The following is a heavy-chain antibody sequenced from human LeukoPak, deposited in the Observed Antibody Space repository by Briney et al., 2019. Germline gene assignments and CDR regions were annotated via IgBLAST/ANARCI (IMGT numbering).Heavy chain of an antibody. V-gene: IGHV4-39*01. J-gene: IGHJ4*01. CDR3: ASRVYGLGSFNY. Sequence: SETLSLTCTVSGDSISSTSYYWDWIRQPPGKGLEWIGSIYNSGTTYYNPSLKSRVTISVDTSKNQFSLKVSSVTAAATAVYYCASRVYGLGSFNYWGQGTLVTVSS. CDR1: GDSISSTSYY. D-gene: IGHD3-10*01. CDR2: IYNSGTT.